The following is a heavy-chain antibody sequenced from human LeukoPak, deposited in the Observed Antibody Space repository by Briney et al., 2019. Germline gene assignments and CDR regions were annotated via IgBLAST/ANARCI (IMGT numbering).Heavy chain of an antibody. CDR2: ISGGGTST. CDR1: GFTFSDYA. J-gene: IGHJ4*02. V-gene: IGHV3-23*01. CDR3: ATTYDFGDYETFFDY. D-gene: IGHD4-17*01. Sequence: GGSLRLSCAGSGFTFSDYAMSWVRQAPGKGLEWVSLISGGGTSTYYADSVTGRFTISRDNLKNTLYLQMNSLRAEDTAVYYCATTYDFGDYETFFDYWGQGTLVTVSS.